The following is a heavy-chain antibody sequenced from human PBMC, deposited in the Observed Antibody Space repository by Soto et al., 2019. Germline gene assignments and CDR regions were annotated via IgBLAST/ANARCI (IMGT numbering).Heavy chain of an antibody. D-gene: IGHD2-21*01. V-gene: IGHV4-30-2*01. CDR1: GGSIDSGGYS. CDR3: VRASYILPFDP. J-gene: IGHJ5*02. CDR2: IYHTGAA. Sequence: QLQLQESGSGLVKPSQTLSLTCAVSGGSIDSGGYSWNWIRQPPGKGLEWIGYIYHTGAAHYNASLEGRVSLSLDMSKNQFSLQMTSVTAADTAVYYCVRASYILPFDPWGQGIFVTVSS.